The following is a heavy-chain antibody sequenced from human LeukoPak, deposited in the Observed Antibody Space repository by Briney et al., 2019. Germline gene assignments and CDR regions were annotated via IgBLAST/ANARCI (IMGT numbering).Heavy chain of an antibody. Sequence: GASLRLSCAASGFTFSSYAMSWVRQAPGKGLEWVSAISGSGGSTYYADSVKGRFTISRDNSKNTLYLQMNSLRAEDTAVYYCAILMTTVNTQGVDYWGQGTLVTVSS. CDR3: AILMTTVNTQGVDY. V-gene: IGHV3-23*01. CDR1: GFTFSSYA. J-gene: IGHJ4*02. CDR2: ISGSGGST. D-gene: IGHD4-17*01.